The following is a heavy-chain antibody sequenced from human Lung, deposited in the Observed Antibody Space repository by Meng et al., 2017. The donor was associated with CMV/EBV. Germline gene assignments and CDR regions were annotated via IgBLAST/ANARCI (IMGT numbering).Heavy chain of an antibody. D-gene: IGHD1-26*01. Sequence: GGSXRLXXVASGFTFSGYSMNWVRQTPGKGLEWVSSITSRSSNTYYSDSVKGRFTISRDNAKNSLYLQMNSLRDEDTAVYYCARDQIRGVVGARPRGPGDLWXQGTLVTVSS. CDR2: ITSRSSNT. J-gene: IGHJ4*02. CDR1: GFTFSGYS. V-gene: IGHV3-21*01. CDR3: ARDQIRGVVGARPRGPGDL.